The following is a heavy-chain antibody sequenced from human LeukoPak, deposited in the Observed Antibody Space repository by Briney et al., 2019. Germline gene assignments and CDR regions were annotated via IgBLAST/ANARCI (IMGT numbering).Heavy chain of an antibody. CDR2: IIPILGIA. CDR1: GGTFSSYA. Sequence: SVKVSCKASGGTFSSYAISWVRQAPGQGLEWMGRIIPILGIANYAQKFQGRVTITADKSTSTAYMELSSLRSEDTAVYYCAREALGEGGYMGLYGMDVWGQGTTVTVSS. V-gene: IGHV1-69*04. J-gene: IGHJ6*02. D-gene: IGHD5-12*01. CDR3: AREALGEGGYMGLYGMDV.